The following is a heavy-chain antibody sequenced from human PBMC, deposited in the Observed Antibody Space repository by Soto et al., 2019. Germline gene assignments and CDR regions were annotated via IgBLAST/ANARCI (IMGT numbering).Heavy chain of an antibody. Sequence: SETLSLTFIVSGYSVTSDSRYWGWIRQPPGKGLESIANIYYDGNTYYNPSLKGRVTISLDTSKNQFSLRLNSVTAADTAVYYCARSSIKPQVFMYPFDSWSQGTLVTVSS. V-gene: IGHV4-39*01. CDR1: GYSVTSDSRY. CDR3: ARSSIKPQVFMYPFDS. CDR2: IYYDGNT. D-gene: IGHD3-3*01. J-gene: IGHJ4*02.